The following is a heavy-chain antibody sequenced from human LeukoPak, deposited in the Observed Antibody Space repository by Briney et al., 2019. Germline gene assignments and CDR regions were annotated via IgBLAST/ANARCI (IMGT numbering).Heavy chain of an antibody. CDR1: GGSFSGYY. CDR3: ARASSTTVTYNWFDP. V-gene: IGHV4-34*01. Sequence: SETLSLACAVYGGSFSGYYWSWIRQPPGKGLEWIGEINHSGSTNYNPSLKSRVTISVDTSKNQFSLKLSSVTAADTAVYYCARASSTTVTYNWFDPWGQGTLVTDSS. D-gene: IGHD4-17*01. CDR2: INHSGST. J-gene: IGHJ5*02.